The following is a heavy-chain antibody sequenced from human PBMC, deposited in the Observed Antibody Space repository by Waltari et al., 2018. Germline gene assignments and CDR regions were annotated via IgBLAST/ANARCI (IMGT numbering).Heavy chain of an antibody. D-gene: IGHD6-13*01. CDR3: ATGSGSSSFDY. CDR1: GYTFTGYY. CDR2: INPNSGGT. J-gene: IGHJ4*02. V-gene: IGHV1-2*06. Sequence: QVQLVQSGAEVKKPGASVKVSCKASGYTFTGYYMHWVRQAPGQGLEWMGRINPNSGGTSYAQKFQGRVTMTRDTSISTAYMELSRLRSDDTAVYYCATGSGSSSFDYWGQGTLVTVSS.